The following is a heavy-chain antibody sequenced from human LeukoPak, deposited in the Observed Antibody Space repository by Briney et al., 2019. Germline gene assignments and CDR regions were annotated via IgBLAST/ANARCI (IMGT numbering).Heavy chain of an antibody. D-gene: IGHD6-19*01. CDR3: ARGGDSSGHFDY. J-gene: IGHJ4*02. CDR1: GFNLDDYD. Sequence: PGGSLRLSCAASGFNLDDYDMSWVRQAPGKGLEWVSGINWNGGSTGYADSVKGRFTISRDNAKNSLYLQMNSLRAEDTALYYCARGGDSSGHFDYWGQGTLVTVSS. CDR2: INWNGGST. V-gene: IGHV3-20*04.